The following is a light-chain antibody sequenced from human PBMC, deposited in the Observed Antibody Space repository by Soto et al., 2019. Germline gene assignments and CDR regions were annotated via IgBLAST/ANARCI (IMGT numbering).Light chain of an antibody. CDR3: QQYNSSPWT. CDR1: QSISSW. Sequence: DIQMTQSPSTLSASVGDRVTITCRASQSISSWLAWYQQKPGKAPKLLIYKAYSLESGVPSRFSGSGSGTEFTLTYSSVQSDDFATYYCQQYNSSPWTFGQGTNVEIK. V-gene: IGKV1-5*03. CDR2: KAY. J-gene: IGKJ1*01.